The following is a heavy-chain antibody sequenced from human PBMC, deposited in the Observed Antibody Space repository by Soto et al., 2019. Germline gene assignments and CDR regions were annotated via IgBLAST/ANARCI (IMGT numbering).Heavy chain of an antibody. Sequence: PGGSLRLSCAASGFTFDDYAMHWVRQAPGKGLEWVSGISWNSGSIGYADSVKGRFTISRDNAKNSLYLQMNSLRAEDTALYYCAKERIASYYYYYGMDVWGQGTTVNVS. CDR2: ISWNSGSI. CDR3: AKERIASYYYYYGMDV. V-gene: IGHV3-9*01. CDR1: GFTFDDYA. D-gene: IGHD6-13*01. J-gene: IGHJ6*02.